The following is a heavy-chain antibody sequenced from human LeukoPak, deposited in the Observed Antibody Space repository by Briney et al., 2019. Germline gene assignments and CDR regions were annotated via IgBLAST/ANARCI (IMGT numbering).Heavy chain of an antibody. CDR3: AREASPKALGY. J-gene: IGHJ4*02. CDR2: IWYDGSNK. CDR1: GFTFSSYA. V-gene: IGHV3-33*01. Sequence: GGSLRLSCEASGFTFSSYAMHWVRQARGKGLEWVAVIWYDGSNKYYVDSVKGRFTISRDNSKNTLYLQMNSLRAEDTAVYYCAREASPKALGYWGQGTLVTVSS.